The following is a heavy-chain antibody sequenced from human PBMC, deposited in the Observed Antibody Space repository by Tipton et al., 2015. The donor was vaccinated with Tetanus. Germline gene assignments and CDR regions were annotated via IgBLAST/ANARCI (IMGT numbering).Heavy chain of an antibody. CDR1: GGSISGSPYF. CDR2: IYYSGST. J-gene: IGHJ5*02. CDR3: AKDQGGGRVVRLNWFDP. D-gene: IGHD6-6*01. V-gene: IGHV4-31*03. Sequence: SLTCTVSGGSISGSPYFWNWIRQQPGKGPEWIGYIYYSGSTYYNPSLKSRVTISVDTSKNQFSLKMNSVTAADTAMYYCAKDQGGGRVVRLNWFDPWGPGTLVTVSS.